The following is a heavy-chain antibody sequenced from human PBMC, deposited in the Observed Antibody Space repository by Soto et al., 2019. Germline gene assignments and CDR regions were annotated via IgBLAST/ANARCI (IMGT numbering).Heavy chain of an antibody. CDR2: IYYSGST. CDR1: Y. V-gene: IGHV4-31*02. D-gene: IGHD6-6*01. CDR3: AKCITALGPIDY. J-gene: IGHJ4*02. Sequence: YWSWIRQHPGKGLEWIGYIYYSGSTYYNPSLKSRVTISVDTSKNQFSLKLSSVTAADTAVYYCAKCITALGPIDYWGQGTLVTVSS.